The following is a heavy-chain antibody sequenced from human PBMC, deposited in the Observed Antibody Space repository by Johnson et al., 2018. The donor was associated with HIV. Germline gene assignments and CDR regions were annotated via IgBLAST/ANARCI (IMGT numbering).Heavy chain of an antibody. CDR2: IYSGGST. J-gene: IGHJ3*01. D-gene: IGHD6-13*01. Sequence: VQLVESGGGLVQPGGSLRLSCAASGFTVSSNYMSWVRQAPGKGLEWVSVIYSGGSTYYAASVKGRFTISRDNAKNSLYLQMNSLRVEDTAVYYCARGRIATGGMRGGAFDVWGQGTMVTVSP. CDR3: ARGRIATGGMRGGAFDV. V-gene: IGHV3-66*01. CDR1: GFTVSSNY.